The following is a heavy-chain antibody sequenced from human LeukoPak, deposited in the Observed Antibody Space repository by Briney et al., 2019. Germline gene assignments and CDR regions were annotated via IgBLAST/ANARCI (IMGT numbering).Heavy chain of an antibody. Sequence: GGSLRLSCAASGFTFSSYAMSWVRQAPGKGLEWVSAISGSGGSTYYADSVKGRFTISRDNSKNTPYLQMNSLRAEDTAVYYCAKVGRDGYNYNYWGQGTLVTVSS. V-gene: IGHV3-23*01. CDR3: AKVGRDGYNYNY. D-gene: IGHD5-24*01. CDR2: ISGSGGST. J-gene: IGHJ4*02. CDR1: GFTFSSYA.